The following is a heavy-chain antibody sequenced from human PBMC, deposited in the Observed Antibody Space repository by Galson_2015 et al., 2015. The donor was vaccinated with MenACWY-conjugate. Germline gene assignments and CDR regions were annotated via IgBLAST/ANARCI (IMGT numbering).Heavy chain of an antibody. CDR1: GDSVSSHTAA. D-gene: IGHD4-17*01. J-gene: IGHJ4*02. Sequence: CAISGDSVSSHTAAWNWIRQSPSRGLEWLGRTYYRSQWNNDYTISVRGRITINPDTSKNQVSLHLNSVTPEDTAVYYCAKGVSTVPTDRLDYWGQGTLVTVSS. CDR3: AKGVSTVPTDRLDY. CDR2: TYYRSQWNN. V-gene: IGHV6-1*01.